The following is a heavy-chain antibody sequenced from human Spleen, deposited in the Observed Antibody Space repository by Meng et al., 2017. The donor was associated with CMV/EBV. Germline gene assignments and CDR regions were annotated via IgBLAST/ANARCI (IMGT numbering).Heavy chain of an antibody. J-gene: IGHJ6*02. CDR1: GFTFSYYS. CDR2: ISASNYI. CDR3: ARDSVVVPAAIPGVDV. V-gene: IGHV3-21*01. Sequence: GGSLRLSCAASGFTFSYYSMNWVRQAPGKGLEWVSSISASNYIYYADSVKGRFTISRDNAKSSLYLQMNSLRADDTAVYYCARDSVVVPAAIPGVDVWGQGTTVTVSS. D-gene: IGHD2-2*01.